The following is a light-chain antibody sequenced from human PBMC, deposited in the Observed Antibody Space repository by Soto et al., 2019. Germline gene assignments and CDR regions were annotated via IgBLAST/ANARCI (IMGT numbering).Light chain of an antibody. J-gene: IGLJ1*01. Sequence: SVLTQPPSVSGAPGQRVTISCTGSSSNIGAGYDVHWYQQLPGTAPKVLIYGNSNRPSGVPDRFSGSKSGTSASLAITGLQAEDEADYYCQSYDSSLSGPFYVFGTGTKLTVL. V-gene: IGLV1-40*01. CDR3: QSYDSSLSGPFYV. CDR2: GNS. CDR1: SSNIGAGYD.